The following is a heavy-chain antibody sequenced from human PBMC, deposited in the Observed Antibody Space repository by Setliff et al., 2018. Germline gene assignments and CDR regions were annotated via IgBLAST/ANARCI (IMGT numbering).Heavy chain of an antibody. J-gene: IGHJ3*01. Sequence: SATLSLTCTVSGDSISSGDYFWSWIRQPPGKGLEWIAYIYHSGSAYYNPSLKSRVTMSVDTSKNQFSPHLTSVTAADTAVYYCAREVGTSTSSDAFDVWGQGMMVTVSS. CDR2: IYHSGSA. CDR3: AREVGTSTSSDAFDV. D-gene: IGHD1-26*01. V-gene: IGHV4-30-4*08. CDR1: GDSISSGDYF.